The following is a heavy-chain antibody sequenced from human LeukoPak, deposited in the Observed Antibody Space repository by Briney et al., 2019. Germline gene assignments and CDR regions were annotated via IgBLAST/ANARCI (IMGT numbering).Heavy chain of an antibody. D-gene: IGHD3-3*01. V-gene: IGHV3-23*01. J-gene: IGHJ6*03. CDR1: GFAFSSYA. Sequence: GGSLRLSCAASGFAFSSYAMSWVRQAPGKRLEWVSSIIGSGGNTYYADSVKGRFTISRDNSKNTLYLQMNSLRVEDTAVYYCAKVKPGRYDIWSGSYTTYYYYYMDVWGKGTTVTVSS. CDR3: AKVKPGRYDIWSGSYTTYYYYYMDV. CDR2: IIGSGGNT.